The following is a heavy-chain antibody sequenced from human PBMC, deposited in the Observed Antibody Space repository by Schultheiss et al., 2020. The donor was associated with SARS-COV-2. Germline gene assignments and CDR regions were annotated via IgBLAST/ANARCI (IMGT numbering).Heavy chain of an antibody. J-gene: IGHJ6*02. V-gene: IGHV4-34*01. D-gene: IGHD2-2*01. Sequence: SETLSLTCAVYGGSFRSYHWNWIRQSPGKGLEWIGEINHSGSTNYNPSLKSRVTISVDTSKNQFSLKLSSVTAADTAVYYCARFYRRRRQLLFGMDVWGQGTTVTVSS. CDR2: INHSGST. CDR1: GGSFRSYH. CDR3: ARFYRRRRQLLFGMDV.